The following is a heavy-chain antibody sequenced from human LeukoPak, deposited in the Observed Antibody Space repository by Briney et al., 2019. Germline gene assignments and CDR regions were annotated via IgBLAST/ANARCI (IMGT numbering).Heavy chain of an antibody. V-gene: IGHV1-69*01. CDR1: GGTFISYA. Sequence: GSSVKVSCKASGGTFISYAISWVGQAPGKGGEGMGGIITIFGTAKYAQKFQGRVTITADESTSTAYLELSSLRSEDTAVYYCARTSYGSGSFENWFDPWGQGTLVTVSS. CDR3: ARTSYGSGSFENWFDP. D-gene: IGHD3-10*01. J-gene: IGHJ5*02. CDR2: IITIFGTA.